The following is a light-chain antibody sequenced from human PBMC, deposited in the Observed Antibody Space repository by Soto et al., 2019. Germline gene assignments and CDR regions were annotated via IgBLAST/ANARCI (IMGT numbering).Light chain of an antibody. Sequence: DIQMTQSPSTLSASVGDRVTITCRASQSISSWLAWYQQKPGKAPKLLIYDASSLESGVPSRFSGSGSGTEFTLTISSLQHDDFATYYCQQFNSDPYTFGQGTKLEIK. CDR3: QQFNSDPYT. V-gene: IGKV1-5*01. CDR2: DAS. J-gene: IGKJ2*01. CDR1: QSISSW.